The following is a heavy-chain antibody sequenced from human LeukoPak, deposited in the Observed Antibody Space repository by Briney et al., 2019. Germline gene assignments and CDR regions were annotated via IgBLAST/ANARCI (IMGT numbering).Heavy chain of an antibody. CDR2: INSDGSSK. Sequence: QPGGSLRLSCAASGFTFSSYWMHWVRQAPGKGLVWVSRINSDGSSKNYADSVKGRFTISSDNAKNTLYLQMNSLRAEDTAVYYCARRWSSGWYDWFDPWGQGTLVTVSS. CDR1: GFTFSSYW. D-gene: IGHD6-19*01. J-gene: IGHJ5*02. CDR3: ARRWSSGWYDWFDP. V-gene: IGHV3-74*01.